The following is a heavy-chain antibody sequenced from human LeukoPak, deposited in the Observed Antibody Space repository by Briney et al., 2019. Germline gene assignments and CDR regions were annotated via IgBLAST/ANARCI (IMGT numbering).Heavy chain of an antibody. J-gene: IGHJ3*02. Sequence: TLSLTCTVSGGSISSGGYYWSWIRQPPGKGLEWIGYIYHSGSTYYNPSLKSRVTISVDRSKNQFSLKLSSVTAADTAVYYCARDLGELLTAFDIWGQGTMVTVSS. CDR1: GGSISSGGYY. CDR2: IYHSGST. D-gene: IGHD1-26*01. CDR3: ARDLGELLTAFDI. V-gene: IGHV4-30-2*01.